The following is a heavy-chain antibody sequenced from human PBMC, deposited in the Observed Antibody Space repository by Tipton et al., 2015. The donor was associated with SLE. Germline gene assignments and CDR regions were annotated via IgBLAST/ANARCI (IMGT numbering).Heavy chain of an antibody. Sequence: TLSLTCAVYGGSFSGYYWSWIRQPPGKGLEWIGRIYASGSTEYNPSLKSRVTISVDPSKNQFSLKLSSVTAADTAVYYCARGVRGPLQSWFDPWGQGTLVIVSS. CDR1: GGSFSGYY. D-gene: IGHD3-10*01. J-gene: IGHJ5*02. CDR3: ARGVRGPLQSWFDP. CDR2: IYASGST. V-gene: IGHV4-59*10.